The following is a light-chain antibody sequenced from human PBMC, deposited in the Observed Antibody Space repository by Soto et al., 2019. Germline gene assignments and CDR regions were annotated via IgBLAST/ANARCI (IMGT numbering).Light chain of an antibody. Sequence: DIVMTQSPDSLAVSLGERATINCKSSQSVLYSSNNKNHLTWYQQKPGQPPKLLIYWASTRESGVPDRFSGSGSGTDFTLTISSLQAEDVAVYYCQQYCSSPPTFGQGTKVDIK. CDR2: WAS. CDR3: QQYCSSPPT. CDR1: QSVLYSSNNKNH. J-gene: IGKJ1*01. V-gene: IGKV4-1*01.